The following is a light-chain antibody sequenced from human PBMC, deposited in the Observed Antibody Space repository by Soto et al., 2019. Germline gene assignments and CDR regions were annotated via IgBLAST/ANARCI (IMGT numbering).Light chain of an antibody. CDR1: QSISSW. CDR2: KAS. Sequence: DIQMTQSPSTLSASVGDRVTITCRASQSISSWLAWYQQKPGKAPNLLIYKASSLESGVPARFSGSGSGREFTLTIGSLQPDDFATYYCQQYNGYPWTFGQGTKVDIQ. J-gene: IGKJ1*01. V-gene: IGKV1-5*03. CDR3: QQYNGYPWT.